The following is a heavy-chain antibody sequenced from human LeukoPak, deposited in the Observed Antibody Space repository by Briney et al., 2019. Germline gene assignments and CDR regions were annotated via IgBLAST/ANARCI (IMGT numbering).Heavy chain of an antibody. CDR3: ARGDDYGDSLVAY. V-gene: IGHV3-48*03. D-gene: IGHD4-17*01. CDR2: ISTTGRTI. J-gene: IGHJ4*02. CDR1: GFAFRGKE. Sequence: GGSLRLSGQACGFAFRGKEINWVRKAPGKGRKWISYISTTGRTIYYADSVKGRFTISRDNAKNSLYLQMNSLSAEDTAVYYCARGDDYGDSLVAYWGQGTLVTVSS.